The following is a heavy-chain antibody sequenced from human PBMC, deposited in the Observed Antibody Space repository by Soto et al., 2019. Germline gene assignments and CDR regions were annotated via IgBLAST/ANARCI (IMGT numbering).Heavy chain of an antibody. D-gene: IGHD1-26*01. V-gene: IGHV4-4*02. J-gene: IGHJ6*02. Sequence: KTSETLSLTCAVSGGSISSSNWWSWVREPPGKGLEWIGEIYHSGSTNYNPSLKSRVTISVDKSKNQFSLKLSSVTAADTAVYYCARVSGSYYYGMDVWGQGTTVT. CDR1: GGSISSSNW. CDR2: IYHSGST. CDR3: ARVSGSYYYGMDV.